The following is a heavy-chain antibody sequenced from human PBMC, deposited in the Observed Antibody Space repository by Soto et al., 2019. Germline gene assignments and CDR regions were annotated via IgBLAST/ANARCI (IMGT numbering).Heavy chain of an antibody. D-gene: IGHD6-13*01. V-gene: IGHV1-18*01. J-gene: IGHJ6*02. CDR1: GYTFTSYG. Sequence: ASVKVSCXASGYTFTSYGISWVRHATGQWLEWMGWISAYNGNTNYAQKLQGRVTMTTDTSTSTAYMELRSLRSDDTAVYHCARDPGELGYYYYGMDVWGQGTTVTVSS. CDR3: ARDPGELGYYYYGMDV. CDR2: ISAYNGNT.